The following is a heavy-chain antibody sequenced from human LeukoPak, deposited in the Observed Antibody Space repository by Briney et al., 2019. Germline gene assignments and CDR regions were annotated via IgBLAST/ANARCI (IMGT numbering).Heavy chain of an antibody. J-gene: IGHJ4*02. D-gene: IGHD2-2*01. V-gene: IGHV1-8*01. CDR1: GYTFTSYD. CDR2: MNPNSGNT. CDR3: AKVSTLFDYATSWGSYNFDY. Sequence: ASVKVSCKASGYTFTSYDINWVRQATGQGLEWMGWMNPNSGNTGYAQKFQGRVTMTRNTSISTAYMELSSLRSEDTAVYYCAKVSTLFDYATSWGSYNFDYWGQGTLVTVSS.